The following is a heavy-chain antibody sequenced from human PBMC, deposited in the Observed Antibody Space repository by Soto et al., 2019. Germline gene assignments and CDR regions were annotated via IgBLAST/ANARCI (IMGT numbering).Heavy chain of an antibody. CDR3: ARGPPFH. Sequence: SETLSLTCAVSGGSIXSGGYSWSWIRQPPGKGLEWIGYIYHSGSTYYNPSLKSRVTISVDRSKNQFSLKLSSVTAADTAVYYCARGPPFHWGQGTLVTVSS. D-gene: IGHD3-16*01. CDR2: IYHSGST. CDR1: GGSIXSGGYS. J-gene: IGHJ4*02. V-gene: IGHV4-30-2*01.